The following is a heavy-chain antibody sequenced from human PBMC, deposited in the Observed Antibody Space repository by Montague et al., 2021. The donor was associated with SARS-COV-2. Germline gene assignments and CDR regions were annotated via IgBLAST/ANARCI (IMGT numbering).Heavy chain of an antibody. D-gene: IGHD1-26*01. CDR1: GDSMSGSNSY. V-gene: IGHV4-39*01. Sequence: SETLSLTCSVSGDSMSGSNSYWGWIRQPPGKGLESIGSISYTGSTSYNASLKSRVTMSVDTSKNEFSLRLSSVTASDTAVYYCARLYTQKTLVGASRRRWFDPWGQGTLATVSP. J-gene: IGHJ5*02. CDR2: ISYTGST. CDR3: ARLYTQKTLVGASRRRWFDP.